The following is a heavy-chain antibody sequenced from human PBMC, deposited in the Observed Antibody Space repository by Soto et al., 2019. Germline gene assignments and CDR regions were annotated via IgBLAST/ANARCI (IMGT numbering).Heavy chain of an antibody. Sequence: SETLSLTCTVTVDSISSRSSKWGWIRQPPGKGLEWIGSIYYSGSTYNNPSLRSRVSMSIDTSKDQFSLKLKSVTAADTALYFCARQRTSVVTQAYFDVWGPGYLVTVSS. CDR2: IYYSGST. CDR3: ARQRTSVVTQAYFDV. V-gene: IGHV4-39*01. D-gene: IGHD2-21*02. CDR1: VDSISSRSSK. J-gene: IGHJ4*02.